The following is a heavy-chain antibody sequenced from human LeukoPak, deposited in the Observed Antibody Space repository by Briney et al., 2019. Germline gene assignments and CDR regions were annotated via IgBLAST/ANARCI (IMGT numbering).Heavy chain of an antibody. CDR3: ARHRRIAAAGQYYYYYYMDV. CDR1: GYSFTSYW. V-gene: IGHV5-51*01. D-gene: IGHD6-13*01. J-gene: IGHJ6*03. CDR2: IYPGDSDT. Sequence: GESLKISCKGSGYSFTSYWIGWVRQMPGKGLEWMGIIYPGDSDTRYSPSFQGQVTISAHKSISTAYLQWSSLKASDTAMYYCARHRRIAAAGQYYYYYYMDVWGKGTTVTISS.